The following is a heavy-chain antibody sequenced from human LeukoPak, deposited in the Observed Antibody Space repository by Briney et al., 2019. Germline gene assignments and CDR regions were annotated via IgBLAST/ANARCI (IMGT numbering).Heavy chain of an antibody. V-gene: IGHV3-30*04. CDR1: GFTFSSYA. D-gene: IGHD4-17*01. CDR2: ISYDGSNK. J-gene: IGHJ4*02. Sequence: PGRSLRLSCAASGFTFSSYAMHWVRQAPGKGLEWVAVISYDGSNKYYADSVKGRFTISRDNSKNTLYLQMNSLRAEDTAVYYCVRGREGTVTTFPYYFDYWGQGTLVTVSS. CDR3: VRGREGTVTTFPYYFDY.